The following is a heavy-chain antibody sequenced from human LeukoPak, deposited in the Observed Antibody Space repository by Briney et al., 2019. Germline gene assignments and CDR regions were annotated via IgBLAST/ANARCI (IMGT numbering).Heavy chain of an antibody. J-gene: IGHJ4*02. CDR2: ISDSGGST. CDR1: GFTFSYYG. CDR3: ARFGVVAVAGYLDY. Sequence: GGSLRLSCAASGFTFSYYGMSWVRQAPGKGLEWVSVISDSGGSTYYADSVKGRFTISRDNAKNSLYLQMNSLRAEDTAVYYCARFGVVAVAGYLDYWGQGTLVTVSS. V-gene: IGHV3-23*01. D-gene: IGHD6-19*01.